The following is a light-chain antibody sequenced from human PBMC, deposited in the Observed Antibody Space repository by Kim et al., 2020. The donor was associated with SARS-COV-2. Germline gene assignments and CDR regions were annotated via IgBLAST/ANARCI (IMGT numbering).Light chain of an antibody. CDR2: DAS. J-gene: IGKJ2*01. V-gene: IGKV3-15*01. Sequence: VCPGERAILTCRASQSVSGNLAWYKVKPGQAPKLLIYDASTRATGIPARFSGSGSGTDFTLTISSLQSEDFALYYCQQYDNWPPYTFGQGTKLEI. CDR1: QSVSGN. CDR3: QQYDNWPPYT.